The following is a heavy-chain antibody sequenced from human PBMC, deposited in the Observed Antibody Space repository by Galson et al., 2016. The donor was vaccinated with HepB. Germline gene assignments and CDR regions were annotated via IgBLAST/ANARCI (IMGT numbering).Heavy chain of an antibody. D-gene: IGHD4/OR15-4a*01. CDR2: XNRNSGYI. CDR3: SKDLGASVGTIAS. Sequence: SLRLSCAASGFAFSNYWMDWVRQAPGKGLEWVSGXNRNSGYIAYADSVKGRFTISRDNAKNSLYLQMNSLRADDSALYYCSKDLGASVGTIASWGQGALVTVSS. V-gene: IGHV3-9*01. CDR1: GFAFSNYW. J-gene: IGHJ5*02.